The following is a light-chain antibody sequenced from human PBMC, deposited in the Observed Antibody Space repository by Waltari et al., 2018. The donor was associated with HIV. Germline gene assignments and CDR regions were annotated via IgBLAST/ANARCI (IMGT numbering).Light chain of an antibody. J-gene: IGLJ2*01. CDR2: DTN. V-gene: IGLV7-46*01. Sequence: QAVVTQEPSVTVSPGGPVTLTCGSSTGTVTSGPYPYWLQQKPGQAPTTLIYDTNNSHSWTPARFSGSLLGGKAALTLSSAQPEDEADYYCLLSYSDFTAPYVLFGGGTKLTVL. CDR3: LLSYSDFTAPYVL. CDR1: TGTVTSGPY.